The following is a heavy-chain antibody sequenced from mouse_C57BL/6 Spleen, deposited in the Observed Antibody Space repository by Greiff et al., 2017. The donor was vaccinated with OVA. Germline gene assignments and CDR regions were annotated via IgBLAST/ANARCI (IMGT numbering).Heavy chain of an antibody. CDR1: GYTFTSYW. V-gene: IGHV1-69*01. Sequence: VKLQQPGAELVMPGASVKLSCKASGYTFTSYWMHWVKQRPGQGLEWIGEIDPSDSYTNYTQKFKGQSTLTVDKSSSTAYMKIISLTSEDSADSYCAKSARDGYDVFDYWGQGTTLTVSS. J-gene: IGHJ2*01. CDR2: IDPSDSYT. CDR3: AKSARDGYDVFDY. D-gene: IGHD2-2*01.